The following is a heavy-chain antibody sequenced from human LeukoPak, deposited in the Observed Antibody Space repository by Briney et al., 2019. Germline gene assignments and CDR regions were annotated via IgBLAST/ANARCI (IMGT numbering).Heavy chain of an antibody. CDR1: GFTVSSNY. J-gene: IGHJ4*02. CDR2: IYSGGST. V-gene: IGHV3-53*01. Sequence: GGSLRPSCAASGFTVSSNYMSWVRQAPGKGLEWVSVIYSGGSTYYADSVKGRFTISRDNSKNTLYLQMNSLRAEDTAVYYCAREIVGGGGFDYWGQGTLVTVSS. D-gene: IGHD1-26*01. CDR3: AREIVGGGGFDY.